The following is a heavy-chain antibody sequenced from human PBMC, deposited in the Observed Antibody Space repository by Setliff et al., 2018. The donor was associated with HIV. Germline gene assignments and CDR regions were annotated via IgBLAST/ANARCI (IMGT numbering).Heavy chain of an antibody. CDR2: IRSKTYGGTT. CDR3: TRGVPAVTGYHFDY. CDR1: GFTFGDYG. J-gene: IGHJ4*02. D-gene: IGHD6-19*01. Sequence: GGSLRLSCTASGFTFGDYGMSWFRQAPGKGLEWVGLIRSKTYGGTTDYAASVKGRFTISRDESKTTAYLQMNSLKTEDTAVYYCTRGVPAVTGYHFDYWGQGTLVTVSS. V-gene: IGHV3-49*03.